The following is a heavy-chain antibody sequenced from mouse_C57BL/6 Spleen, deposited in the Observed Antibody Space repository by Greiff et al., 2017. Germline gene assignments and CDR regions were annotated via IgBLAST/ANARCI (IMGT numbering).Heavy chain of an antibody. D-gene: IGHD2-3*01. V-gene: IGHV1-22*01. CDR2: INPNNGGT. Sequence: VQLKESGPELVKPGASVKMSCKASGYTFTDYNMHWVKQSHGKSLEWIGYINPNNGGTSYNQKFKGKATLTVNKSSSTAYMELRSLTSKDSAVYYYARYRDGYYLFYAMDYWGQGTSVTVSS. J-gene: IGHJ4*01. CDR3: ARYRDGYYLFYAMDY. CDR1: GYTFTDYN.